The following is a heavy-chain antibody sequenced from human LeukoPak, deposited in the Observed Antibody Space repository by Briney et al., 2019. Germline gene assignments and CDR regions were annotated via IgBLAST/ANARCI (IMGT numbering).Heavy chain of an antibody. Sequence: GGSLRLSCAASGFTFSSYWMSWVRQAPGKGLEWVANIKQDGSEKYYVDSVKGRFTISRDNAKKSLYLQMNSLGAEDTAVYYCAREDDWNYEDYWGQGTLVTVSS. CDR3: AREDDWNYEDY. D-gene: IGHD1-7*01. J-gene: IGHJ4*02. CDR1: GFTFSSYW. CDR2: IKQDGSEK. V-gene: IGHV3-7*01.